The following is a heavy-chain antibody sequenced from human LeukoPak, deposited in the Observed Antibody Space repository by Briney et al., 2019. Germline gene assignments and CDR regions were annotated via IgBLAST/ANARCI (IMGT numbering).Heavy chain of an antibody. Sequence: SVKVSCKASGGTFSSYAISWGRQAPGQGLEWMGRIIPIFGTANYAQKFQGRVTITTDESTSTAYMELSSLRSEDTAVYYCARGGYYDSSGYYRRNWFDPWGQGTLVTVSS. V-gene: IGHV1-69*05. CDR2: IIPIFGTA. J-gene: IGHJ5*02. CDR1: GGTFSSYA. D-gene: IGHD3-22*01. CDR3: ARGGYYDSSGYYRRNWFDP.